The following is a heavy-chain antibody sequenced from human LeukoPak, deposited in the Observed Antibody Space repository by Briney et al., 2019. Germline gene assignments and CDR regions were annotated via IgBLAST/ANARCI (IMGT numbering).Heavy chain of an antibody. CDR2: ISAYNGNT. D-gene: IGHD5-18*01. V-gene: IGHV1-18*04. CDR1: GYTFTGYY. J-gene: IGHJ4*02. CDR3: ARTGTAMAMDY. Sequence: GASVKVSCKASGYTFTGYYMHWVRQAPGQGLEWMGWISAYNGNTNYAQKLQGRVTMTTDTSTSTAYMELRSLRSDDTAVYYCARTGTAMAMDYWGQGTLVTVSS.